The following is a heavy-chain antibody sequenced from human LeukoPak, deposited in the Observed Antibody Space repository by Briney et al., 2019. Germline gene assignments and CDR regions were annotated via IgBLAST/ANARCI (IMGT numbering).Heavy chain of an antibody. D-gene: IGHD3-10*01. CDR1: GFTFSSYA. V-gene: IGHV3-64*01. Sequence: GGSLRLSCAASGFTFSSYAMHWVRQAPGKGLEYVSAISSDGRSTYYANSVKGRFTISRDNSRGTLFLQMGSLRPEDMAVYYCARDRGGGLVKCAFDIWGQGTTVTVSS. J-gene: IGHJ3*02. CDR3: ARDRGGGLVKCAFDI. CDR2: ISSDGRST.